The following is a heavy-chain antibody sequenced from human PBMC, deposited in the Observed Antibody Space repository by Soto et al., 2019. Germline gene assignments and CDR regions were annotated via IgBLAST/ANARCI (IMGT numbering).Heavy chain of an antibody. V-gene: IGHV4-59*01. CDR2: IYYSGPT. CDR3: ATSYDAFDT. Sequence: SETLSLTCSVSGDSISSYCWSWVRQPPGKGLEGIGYIYYSGPTNYNPSLKRRVILSIDTPKKQFSLELRSVTAADTAVYYCATSYDAFDTWGQGTMVTVSS. CDR1: GDSISSYC. J-gene: IGHJ3*02.